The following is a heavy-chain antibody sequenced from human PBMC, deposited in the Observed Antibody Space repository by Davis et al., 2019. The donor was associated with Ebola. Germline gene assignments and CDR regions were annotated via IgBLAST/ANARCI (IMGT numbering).Heavy chain of an antibody. CDR2: IYYSGST. Sequence: MPSETLSLTCTVSGGSISSGGYYWSWIRQHPGKGLEWIGSIYYSGSTYYNPSLKSRVTISVDTSKNQFSLKLSSVTAADTAVYYCSTSSSLWYFDLWGRGTLVTVSS. CDR1: GGSISSGGYY. J-gene: IGHJ2*01. V-gene: IGHV4-39*01. D-gene: IGHD6-13*01. CDR3: STSSSLWYFDL.